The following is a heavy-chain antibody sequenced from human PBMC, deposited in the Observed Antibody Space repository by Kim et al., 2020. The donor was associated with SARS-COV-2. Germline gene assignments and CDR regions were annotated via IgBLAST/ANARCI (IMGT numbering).Heavy chain of an antibody. J-gene: IGHJ4*02. Sequence: RDGSTTSYADSVKGRFTISRHNAKNTLCLQMNSLRAEATAVYYCVAYFDYWGQGTLVTVSS. V-gene: IGHV3-74*01. CDR2: RDGSTT. CDR3: VAYFDY.